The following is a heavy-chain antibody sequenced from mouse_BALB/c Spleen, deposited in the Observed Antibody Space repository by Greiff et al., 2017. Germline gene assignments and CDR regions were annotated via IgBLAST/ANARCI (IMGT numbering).Heavy chain of an antibody. Sequence: EVQLQQSGAELVKPGASVKLSCTASGFNIKDTYMHWVKQRPEQGLEWIGRIDPANGNTKYDPKFQGKATITADTSSNTAYLQLSSLTSEDTAVYYCAYDYDGAYWGQGTLVTVSA. CDR1: GFNIKDTY. D-gene: IGHD2-4*01. J-gene: IGHJ3*01. CDR2: IDPANGNT. V-gene: IGHV14-3*02. CDR3: AYDYDGAY.